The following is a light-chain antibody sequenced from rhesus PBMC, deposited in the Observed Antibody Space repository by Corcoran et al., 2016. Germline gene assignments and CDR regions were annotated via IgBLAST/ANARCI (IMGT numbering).Light chain of an antibody. V-gene: IGKV1-22*01. CDR3: QQNSLSPWT. CDR2: QKS. Sequence: DIQMTQSPSSLSASVGDTVTITCRASQNIKNWLVWYQQKPGEAPKPLIYQKSTLHSGVPSRASGSGAGTDFTLNISSLKSEDFAGYYCQQNSLSPWTFGQGTKVETK. J-gene: IGKJ1*01. CDR1: QNIKNW.